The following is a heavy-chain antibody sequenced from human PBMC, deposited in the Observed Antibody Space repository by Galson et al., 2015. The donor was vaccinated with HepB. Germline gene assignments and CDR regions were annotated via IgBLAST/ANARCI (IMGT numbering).Heavy chain of an antibody. V-gene: IGHV3-48*04. D-gene: IGHD2-21*01. J-gene: IGHJ6*02. Sequence: SLRLSCAASGFTFKTHSMNWVRQAPGKGLEWVSYISSSSGAIYYADSVKGRFTIFRDNAKNSLYLQMNSLRTADTAVYYCARDLPWSFRGYCMDVWGQGTTVTVSS. CDR1: GFTFKTHS. CDR3: ARDLPWSFRGYCMDV. CDR2: ISSSSGAI.